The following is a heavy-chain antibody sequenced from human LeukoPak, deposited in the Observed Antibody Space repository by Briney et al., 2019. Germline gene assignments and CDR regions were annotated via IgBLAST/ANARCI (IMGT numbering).Heavy chain of an antibody. CDR1: GFTFSSYS. CDR3: ARVNVCPRCHFDY. CDR2: ISSSSSYI. J-gene: IGHJ4*02. V-gene: IGHV3-21*01. D-gene: IGHD3-16*01. Sequence: GGSLRLSCAASGFTFSSYSMNWVRQAPGKGLEWVSSISSSSSYIYYADSVKGRFTISRDNAKNSLYLQMNSLRAEDTAVYYCARVNVCPRCHFDYWGQGTLVTASS.